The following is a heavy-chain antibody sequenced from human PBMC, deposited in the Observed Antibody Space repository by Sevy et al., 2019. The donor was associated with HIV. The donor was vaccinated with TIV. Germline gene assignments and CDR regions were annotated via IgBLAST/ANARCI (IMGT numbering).Heavy chain of an antibody. CDR1: GFTFDDYT. J-gene: IGHJ4*02. D-gene: IGHD3-10*02. Sequence: GGALRLSCAASGFTFDDYTMHWVRQAPGKGLEWVSLISWDGGSTYYADSVKGRFTISRDNSKNSLYLQMNSLRTEDTALYYCAKALGSGSYPDYWGQGTLVTVSS. V-gene: IGHV3-43*01. CDR2: ISWDGGST. CDR3: AKALGSGSYPDY.